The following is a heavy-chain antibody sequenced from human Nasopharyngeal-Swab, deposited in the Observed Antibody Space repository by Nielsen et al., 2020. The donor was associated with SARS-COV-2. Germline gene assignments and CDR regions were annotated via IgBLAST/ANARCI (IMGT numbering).Heavy chain of an antibody. D-gene: IGHD2-21*02. CDR3: ARERVTDKYFDY. J-gene: IGHJ4*02. CDR1: GGSISSYY. Sequence: SETLSLTCTVSGGSISSYYWSWIRQPSGKGLEWIGYIYYSGSTNYNPSLKSRVTMSVDTSKNQFSLKLSSVTAADTAVYYCARERVTDKYFDYWGQGTLVTVSS. CDR2: IYYSGST. V-gene: IGHV4-59*01.